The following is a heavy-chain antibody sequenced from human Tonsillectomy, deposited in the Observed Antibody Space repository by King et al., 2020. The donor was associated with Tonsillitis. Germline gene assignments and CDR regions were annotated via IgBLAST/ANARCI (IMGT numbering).Heavy chain of an antibody. D-gene: IGHD5-24*01. CDR1: GGSISSSSFY. V-gene: IGHV4-39*07. CDR3: AKNRDGYNYLTFDY. CDR2: IYYSGST. Sequence: LQLQESGPGLVKPSETLSLTCTVSGGSISSSSFYWGWIRQPPGKGLEWIGGIYYSGSTYYNPSLRSRVTISVDTSKNQFSLKLSSVTAADTAVYYCAKNRDGYNYLTFDYWGQGTLVTVSS. J-gene: IGHJ4*02.